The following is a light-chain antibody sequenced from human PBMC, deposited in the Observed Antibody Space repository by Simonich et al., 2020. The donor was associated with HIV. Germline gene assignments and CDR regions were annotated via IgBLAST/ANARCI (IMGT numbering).Light chain of an antibody. J-gene: IGLJ2*01. V-gene: IGLV2-14*03. Sequence: QSALTQPASVSGSPGQSITISCTGTSSDVGGYNYVSWYQQHPGKAPKVMIYDVSNRPSGVSNRFSGSKSGNTASLTISGLQAEDEADYYCSSYAGRNPVVFGGGTELTVL. CDR1: SSDVGGYNY. CDR2: DVS. CDR3: SSYAGRNPVV.